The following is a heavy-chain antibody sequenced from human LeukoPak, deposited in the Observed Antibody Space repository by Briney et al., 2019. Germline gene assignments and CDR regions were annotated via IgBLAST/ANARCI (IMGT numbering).Heavy chain of an antibody. CDR3: ASHRRSHGSEY. D-gene: IGHD3-10*01. J-gene: IGHJ4*02. V-gene: IGHV4-59*01. CDR1: GGSFEHYF. Sequence: SETLSLTCSVSGGSFEHYFWSWIRQPPGKGLEWIGYVYYSGSTDYSPSLKSRLTISADTSKNQFSLKLSSVTAADTAVYYCASHRRSHGSEYWGQGTLVTVSS. CDR2: VYYSGST.